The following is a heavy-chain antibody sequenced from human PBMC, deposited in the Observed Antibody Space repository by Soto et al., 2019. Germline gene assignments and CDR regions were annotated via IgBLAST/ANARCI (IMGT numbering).Heavy chain of an antibody. Sequence: QVQLVQSGAEVKKPGASVKFSCKASGYTFTSYYMHWVRQAHGQGLEWMGIINPSGGSTSYAQKFQGRVHMTRDTSTSTVYRELRSLRSEDTAVYYCASQARTIFGSSFDYWGQGTLVTVSS. V-gene: IGHV1-46*01. CDR2: INPSGGST. CDR3: ASQARTIFGSSFDY. D-gene: IGHD3-9*01. CDR1: GYTFTSYY. J-gene: IGHJ4*02.